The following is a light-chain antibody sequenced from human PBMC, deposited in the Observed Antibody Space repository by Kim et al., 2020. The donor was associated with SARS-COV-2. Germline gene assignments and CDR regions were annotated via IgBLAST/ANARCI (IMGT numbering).Light chain of an antibody. CDR2: TAS. CDR1: QDISRY. Sequence: DIQMTQSPSSLSASVGDRVTITCRASQDISRYLNWYQQKPGKAPKLLIYTASSLQSGVPSRFTGSGSETDFTLTIISLQPEDFATYYCQQTYSASRTFCQGTKVDIK. J-gene: IGKJ1*01. V-gene: IGKV1-39*01. CDR3: QQTYSASRT.